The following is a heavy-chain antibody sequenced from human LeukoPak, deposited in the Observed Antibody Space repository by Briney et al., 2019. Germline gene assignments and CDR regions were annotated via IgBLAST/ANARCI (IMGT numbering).Heavy chain of an antibody. CDR2: TYYRSKWYN. Sequence: SQTPSLTSAIPGDCASRNSPAWSWIRQSPSRGLEWLGRTYYRSKWYNDYALSVKSRITTNPDTSKNQFSLQLNSVTPEDTAVYYCASAPRIYCIDYWGQGTLVTVSS. D-gene: IGHD1-26*01. CDR3: ASAPRIYCIDY. V-gene: IGHV6-1*01. J-gene: IGHJ4*02. CDR1: GDCASRNSPA.